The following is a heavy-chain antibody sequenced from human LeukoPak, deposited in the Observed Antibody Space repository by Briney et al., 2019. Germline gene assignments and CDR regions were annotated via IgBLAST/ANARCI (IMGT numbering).Heavy chain of an antibody. CDR3: AKTLPYYDILTGYFQGFFDY. J-gene: IGHJ4*02. CDR1: GFTFSSYA. V-gene: IGHV3-23*01. D-gene: IGHD3-9*01. CDR2: ISGSGGST. Sequence: PGGSLRLSCAASGFTFSSYAMSWVRQAPGKGLEWVSAISGSGGSTYYADSVKGRFTISRDNSKNTLYLQMNSLRAEDTAVYYCAKTLPYYDILTGYFQGFFDYWGQGTLVTVSS.